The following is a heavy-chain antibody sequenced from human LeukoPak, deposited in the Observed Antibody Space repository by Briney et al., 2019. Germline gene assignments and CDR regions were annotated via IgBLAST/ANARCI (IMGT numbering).Heavy chain of an antibody. Sequence: ASVKVSCKASGYTFTSYYMHWVRQAPGQGLEWMGIINPSGGSTSYAQKFQGRVTMTRDTSISTAYMELSRLRSDDTAVYYCATSILTGYYSSDYWGQGTLVTVSS. V-gene: IGHV1-46*01. J-gene: IGHJ4*02. D-gene: IGHD3-9*01. CDR1: GYTFTSYY. CDR2: INPSGGST. CDR3: ATSILTGYYSSDY.